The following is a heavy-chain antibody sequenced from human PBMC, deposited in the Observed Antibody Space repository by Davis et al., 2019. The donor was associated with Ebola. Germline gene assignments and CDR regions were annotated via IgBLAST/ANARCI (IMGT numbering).Heavy chain of an antibody. CDR1: GFTFSSYA. D-gene: IGHD5-24*01. J-gene: IGHJ6*04. CDR2: IWYDGSNK. CDR3: AKGDRMDV. V-gene: IGHV3-30*02. Sequence: PGGSLRLSCAASGFTFSSYAMSWVRQAPGKGLEWVAVIWYDGSNKYYADSVKGRFTISRDNSKNTLYLQMNSLRAEDTAVYYCAKGDRMDVWGKGTTVTVSS.